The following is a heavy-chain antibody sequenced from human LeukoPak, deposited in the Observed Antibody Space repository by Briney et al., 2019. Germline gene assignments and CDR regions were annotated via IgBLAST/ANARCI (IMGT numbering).Heavy chain of an antibody. CDR2: IYHSGST. CDR1: GASISTNEFY. CDR3: ARTAAEGFDY. J-gene: IGHJ4*02. D-gene: IGHD6-13*01. Sequence: SSQTLSLTCTVSGASISTNEFYWTWIRQPPGKGLEWIGYIYHSGSTYYNPSLKSRVTISVDRSKNQFSLKLSSVTAADTAVYYCARTAAEGFDYWGQGTLVTVSS. V-gene: IGHV4-30-2*01.